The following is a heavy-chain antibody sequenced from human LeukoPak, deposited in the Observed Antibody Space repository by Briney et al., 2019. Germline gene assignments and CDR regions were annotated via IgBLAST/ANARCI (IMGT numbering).Heavy chain of an antibody. CDR1: RFTFSDYW. J-gene: IGHJ3*02. Sequence: GGSLRLSCVPSRFTFSDYWMSWVRQAPGAGREWVANIKQDGNEKYYVDSVKGRFIISRDTAKNSLHLQMDNLRAEDTAVYYCARPKNRENYWRAFDIWGQGTMVTVSS. CDR3: ARPKNRENYWRAFDI. V-gene: IGHV3-7*03. CDR2: IKQDGNEK. D-gene: IGHD1-7*01.